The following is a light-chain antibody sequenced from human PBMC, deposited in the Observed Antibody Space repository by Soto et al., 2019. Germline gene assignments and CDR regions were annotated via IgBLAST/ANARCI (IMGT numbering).Light chain of an antibody. J-gene: IGLJ3*02. Sequence: QSALTQPRSVSGSPGQSVTISCTGTSSDVGDYNFVSWFQQHPGKAPKLMIYDVSQRPSGVPDRFSASKSGNTASLTISGLQAEDEADYYCYSYAGSYSWVFGGGTQLTVL. CDR3: YSYAGSYSWV. CDR1: SSDVGDYNF. CDR2: DVS. V-gene: IGLV2-11*01.